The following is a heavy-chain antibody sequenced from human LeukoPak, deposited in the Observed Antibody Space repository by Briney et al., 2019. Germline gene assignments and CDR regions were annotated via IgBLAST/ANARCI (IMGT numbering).Heavy chain of an antibody. CDR3: AKVGVAGRRDYYYGMDV. V-gene: IGHV3-23*01. CDR1: GFTFSSYA. Sequence: GGSLRLSCAASGFTFSSYAMSWVRQAPGKGLEWVSAISGSGGSTYYADPVKGRFTISRDNSKNTLYLQMNSLRAEDTAVYYCAKVGVAGRRDYYYGMDVWGQGTTVTVSS. D-gene: IGHD6-19*01. CDR2: ISGSGGST. J-gene: IGHJ6*02.